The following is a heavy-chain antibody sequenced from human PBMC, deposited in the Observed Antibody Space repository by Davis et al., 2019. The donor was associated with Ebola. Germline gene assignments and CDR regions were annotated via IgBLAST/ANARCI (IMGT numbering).Heavy chain of an antibody. CDR3: AKEFKQYTSGWFYDS. CDR1: GITVSINH. J-gene: IGHJ4*02. CDR2: ISHGGGLQ. V-gene: IGHV3-30*18. D-gene: IGHD6-19*01. Sequence: GESLKISCAVSGITVSINHMSWVRQAPGKGLEWVGVISHGGGLQYYADSVKGRFTISRDNSENTLYLQLDSLRADDTAVYYCAKEFKQYTSGWFYDSWGQGTLVTVSS.